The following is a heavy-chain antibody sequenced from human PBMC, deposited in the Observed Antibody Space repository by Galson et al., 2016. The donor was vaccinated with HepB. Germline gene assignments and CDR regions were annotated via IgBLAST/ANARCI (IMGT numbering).Heavy chain of an antibody. Sequence: SLRLSCAASGFIFSYDWMHWVRQTEGRGLTYIAHIDEDGSETSYADSVKGRLTISRDNAMDKVYLQMDRLRADDTGVYFCAKGGPEGTGTLDSWGQGTQVTVSS. D-gene: IGHD1-1*01. V-gene: IGHV3-74*01. CDR3: AKGGPEGTGTLDS. J-gene: IGHJ4*02. CDR2: IDEDGSET. CDR1: GFIFSYDW.